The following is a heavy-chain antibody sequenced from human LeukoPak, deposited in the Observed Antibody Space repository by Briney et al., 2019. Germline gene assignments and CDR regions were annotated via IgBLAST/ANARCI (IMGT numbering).Heavy chain of an antibody. D-gene: IGHD4-17*01. CDR3: AKDRELDDYAEYDY. Sequence: PGGSLTLSCAASGFTFSSYAMTWVRQAPGKGLEWVSVISGRGGSTYYAASVKGRFTISRDNSKNTLYLQMNSPRADDTAVYYCAKDRELDDYAEYDYWGQGTLVTVSS. V-gene: IGHV3-23*01. CDR2: ISGRGGST. CDR1: GFTFSSYA. J-gene: IGHJ4*02.